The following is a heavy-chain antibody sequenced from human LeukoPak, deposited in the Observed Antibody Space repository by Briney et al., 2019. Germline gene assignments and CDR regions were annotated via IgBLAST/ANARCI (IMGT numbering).Heavy chain of an antibody. J-gene: IGHJ6*03. V-gene: IGHV3-7*01. CDR1: GFTFSSYW. CDR3: ARDSSYSNYPNYYYYYMDV. Sequence: PGGSLRLSCAASGFTFSSYWMSWVRQAPGKGLEWVANIKQDGSEKYYVDSVKGRFTISRDNAKNSLYLQMNSLRAEDTAVYYCARDSSYSNYPNYYYYYMDVWGKGTTVTVSS. CDR2: IKQDGSEK. D-gene: IGHD4-11*01.